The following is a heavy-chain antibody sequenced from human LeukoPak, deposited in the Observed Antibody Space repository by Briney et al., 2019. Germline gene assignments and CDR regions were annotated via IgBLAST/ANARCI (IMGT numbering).Heavy chain of an antibody. Sequence: SETLSLTCTVSGGSFNTHYWNWIRQPPGKGLEWIGYIYYSGSTNYNPSLKSRVTMSVDTSKNQFSLKLGSVTAADTAVYYCARDAEDSSSWYSDYWGQGTLVTVSS. D-gene: IGHD6-13*01. CDR1: GGSFNTHY. CDR2: IYYSGST. J-gene: IGHJ4*02. CDR3: ARDAEDSSSWYSDY. V-gene: IGHV4-59*11.